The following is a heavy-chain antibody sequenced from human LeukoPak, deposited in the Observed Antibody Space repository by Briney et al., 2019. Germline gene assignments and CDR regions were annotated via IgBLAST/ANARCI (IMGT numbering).Heavy chain of an antibody. J-gene: IGHJ6*03. CDR1: GFTFSSYE. D-gene: IGHD3-3*01. Sequence: GGSLRLSCAASGFTFSSYEMNWVRQAPGKGLEWVSYISSSGSTMYYADSVKGRFTISRDNAKNPLYLQMNSLRAEDTAVYYCARGPTYYDFWSGYYMFYYYMDVWGKGTTVTVSS. CDR2: ISSSGSTM. V-gene: IGHV3-48*03. CDR3: ARGPTYYDFWSGYYMFYYYMDV.